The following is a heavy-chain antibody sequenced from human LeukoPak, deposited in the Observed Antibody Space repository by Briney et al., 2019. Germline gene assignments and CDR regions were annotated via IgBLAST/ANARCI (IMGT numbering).Heavy chain of an antibody. CDR3: ARDQKVGATPYFGMDV. CDR2: INPNSGGT. Sequence: RASVKVSCKASGYTFTGYYMHWVRQAPGQGLEWMGWINPNSGGTNYAQKFQGWVTMTRDTSISTAYMELSRLRSDDTAVYYCARDQKVGATPYFGMDVWGQGTTVTVSS. CDR1: GYTFTGYY. V-gene: IGHV1-2*04. J-gene: IGHJ6*02. D-gene: IGHD1-26*01.